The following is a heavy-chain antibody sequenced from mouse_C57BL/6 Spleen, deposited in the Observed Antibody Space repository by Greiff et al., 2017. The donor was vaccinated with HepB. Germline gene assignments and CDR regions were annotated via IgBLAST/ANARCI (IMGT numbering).Heavy chain of an antibody. CDR1: GFNINNTY. V-gene: IGHV14-3*01. J-gene: IGHJ4*01. Sequence: EVQLQQSVAELVRPGASVKLSCTASGFNINNTYMQWVKQRPEQGLEWIGEIDPANGNTKYAPKFQGKATLTADTSSSTAYLQLSSLTSEDTAISSGDRGGNDVYYYYAMDYWGQGTSVTVSS. D-gene: IGHD2-3*01. CDR2: IDPANGNT. CDR3: DRGGNDVYYYYAMDY.